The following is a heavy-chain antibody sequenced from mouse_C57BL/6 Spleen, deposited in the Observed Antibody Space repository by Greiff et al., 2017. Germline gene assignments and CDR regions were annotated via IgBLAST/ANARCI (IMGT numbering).Heavy chain of an antibody. Sequence: EVKLLESGPGLVKPSQSLSLTCSVTGYSITSGYYWNWIRQFPGNKLEWMGYISYDGSNNYNPSLKNRISITRDTSKNQFFLKLNSVTTEDTATYYCARDWGTVVANFDVWGTGTTVTVSS. D-gene: IGHD1-1*01. V-gene: IGHV3-6*01. J-gene: IGHJ1*03. CDR3: ARDWGTVVANFDV. CDR1: GYSITSGYY. CDR2: ISYDGSN.